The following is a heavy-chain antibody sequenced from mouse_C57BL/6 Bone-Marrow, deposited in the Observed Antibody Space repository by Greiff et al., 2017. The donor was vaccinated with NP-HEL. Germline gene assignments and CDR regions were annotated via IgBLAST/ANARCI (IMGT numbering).Heavy chain of an antibody. CDR1: GYTFTSYW. J-gene: IGHJ3*01. Sequence: VQLQQSGAELVKPGASVKMSCKASGYTFTSYWITWVKQRPGQGLEWIGDIYPGSGSTNYNEKFKSKATLTVDTSSSTAYMQLSSLTSEDSAVYYWARSYYYGTTIAYWGQGNLVTVTA. V-gene: IGHV1-55*01. CDR2: IYPGSGST. CDR3: ARSYYYGTTIAY. D-gene: IGHD1-1*01.